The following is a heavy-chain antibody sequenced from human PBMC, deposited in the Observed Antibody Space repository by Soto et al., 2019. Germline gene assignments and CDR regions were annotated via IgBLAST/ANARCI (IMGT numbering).Heavy chain of an antibody. CDR1: GYTFINYG. CDR2: IGAYNGNR. Sequence: ASVKVSCKASGYTFINYGLSWVRQAPGQGLEWIGWIGAYNGNRKFAQKFQGRVTMTTDTSTNTAYMELRSPRSDDTAVYYCARGDHYDGSGNYPGDYWG. CDR3: ARGDHYDGSGNYPGDY. V-gene: IGHV1-18*01. J-gene: IGHJ4*01. D-gene: IGHD3-22*01.